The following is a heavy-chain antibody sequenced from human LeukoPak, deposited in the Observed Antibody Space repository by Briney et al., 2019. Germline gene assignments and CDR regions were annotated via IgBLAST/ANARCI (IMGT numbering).Heavy chain of an antibody. V-gene: IGHV1-2*02. CDR1: GYTFTGCY. Sequence: GASVKVSCKASGYTFTGCYMHWVRQAPGQGLEWMGWINPNSGGTNYAQKFQGRVTMTRDTSISTAYMELSRLRSDDTAVYYCARAGAVLRYFDWSDYWGQGTLVTVSS. CDR2: INPNSGGT. J-gene: IGHJ4*02. CDR3: ARAGAVLRYFDWSDY. D-gene: IGHD3-9*01.